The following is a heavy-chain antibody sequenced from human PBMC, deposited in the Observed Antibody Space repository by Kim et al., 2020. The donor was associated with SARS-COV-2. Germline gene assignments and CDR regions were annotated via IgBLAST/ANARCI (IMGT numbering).Heavy chain of an antibody. J-gene: IGHJ4*02. V-gene: IGHV4-34*01. CDR3: ARAISGGRRHLTR. CDR1: GGTFSGYH. D-gene: IGHD6-25*01. CDR2: INHNGST. Sequence: SETLSLTCAVYGGTFSGYHWSWIRQPPGKGLEWIGEINHNGSTNYNPSLKSRVTMSVDTSKNQFSLKVNSVTAADTAVYYCARAISGGRRHLTRWGQGTLVAVSS.